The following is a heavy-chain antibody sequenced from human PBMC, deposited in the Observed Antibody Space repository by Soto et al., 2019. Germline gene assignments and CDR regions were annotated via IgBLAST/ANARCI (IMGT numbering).Heavy chain of an antibody. J-gene: IGHJ6*02. D-gene: IGHD5-12*01. CDR3: ARDHLRWLQRGYYYGMDV. CDR2: ISYDGSNK. Sequence: VESGGGVVQPGRSLRLSCAASGFTFSSYAMHWVRQAPGKGLEWVAVISYDGSNKYYADSVKGRFTISRDNSKNTLYLQMNSLRAEDTAVYYCARDHLRWLQRGYYYGMDVWGQGTTVTVSS. V-gene: IGHV3-30-3*01. CDR1: GFTFSSYA.